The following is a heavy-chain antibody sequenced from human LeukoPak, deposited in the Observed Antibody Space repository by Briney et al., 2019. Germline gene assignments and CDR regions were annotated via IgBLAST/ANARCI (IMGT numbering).Heavy chain of an antibody. D-gene: IGHD6-19*01. V-gene: IGHV3-23*01. Sequence: GGSLRLSCAASGFTFSSYAMSWVRQAPGKGLEWVSAISGSGGSTYYADSVKGRFTISGDNSKNTLYLQMNSLRAEDTAVYYCAKDQQWLVAPDYYFDYWGQGTLVTVSS. CDR3: AKDQQWLVAPDYYFDY. CDR1: GFTFSSYA. J-gene: IGHJ4*02. CDR2: ISGSGGST.